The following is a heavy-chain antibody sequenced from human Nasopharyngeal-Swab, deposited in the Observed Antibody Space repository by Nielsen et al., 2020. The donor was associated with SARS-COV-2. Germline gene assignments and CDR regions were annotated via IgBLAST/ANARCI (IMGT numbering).Heavy chain of an antibody. CDR2: IYYSGST. Sequence: WIRQPPGKGLEWIGYIYYSGSTNYNPSLKSRVTISVDTSKNQFSLKLSSVTAADTAVYYCAGRAKVFGVYYFDYWGQGTLVTVSS. J-gene: IGHJ4*02. CDR3: AGRAKVFGVYYFDY. D-gene: IGHD3-3*01. V-gene: IGHV4-59*08.